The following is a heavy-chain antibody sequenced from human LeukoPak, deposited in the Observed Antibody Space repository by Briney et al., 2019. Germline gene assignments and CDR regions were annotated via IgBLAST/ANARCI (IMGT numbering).Heavy chain of an antibody. CDR3: ARVKSSSGYYRHFDY. CDR1: GGSISSYY. CDR2: IYYSGST. Sequence: SETLSLTCTVSGGSISSYYWSWIRQPPGKGLEWIGYIYYSGSTNYNPSPKSRVTISVDTSKNQFSLKLSSVTAADTAVYYCARVKSSSGYYRHFDYWGQGTLVTVSS. D-gene: IGHD3-22*01. V-gene: IGHV4-59*01. J-gene: IGHJ4*02.